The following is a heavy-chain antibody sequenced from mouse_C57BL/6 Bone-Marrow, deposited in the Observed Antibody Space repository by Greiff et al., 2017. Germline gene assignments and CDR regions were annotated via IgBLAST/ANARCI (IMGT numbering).Heavy chain of an antibody. J-gene: IGHJ2*01. CDR2: ISSGGSYT. CDR3: VRRGDDDDDRPYFDD. D-gene: IGHD2-4*01. Sequence: EVQVVESGGDLVKPGGSLKLSCAASGFTFSSYGMSWVRQTPDKRLGWVATISSGGSYTYYPDSVKGRFTISRDNAKNTLYLQMSSLKSEDTAMYYCVRRGDDDDDRPYFDDWGQGTTLTVSS. CDR1: GFTFSSYG. V-gene: IGHV5-6*01.